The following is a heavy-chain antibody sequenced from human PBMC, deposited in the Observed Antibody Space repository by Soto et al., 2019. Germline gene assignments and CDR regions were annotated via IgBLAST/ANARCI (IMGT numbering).Heavy chain of an antibody. J-gene: IGHJ4*02. Sequence: GGSLRLSCAASGFTFSSYAMSWVRQAPGKGLEWVSAISGSGGSTYYADSVKGRFTISRDNSKNTLYLQMNSLRAEDTAVYYCATRPLRGSSGSSGYWGQGTLVTVSS. D-gene: IGHD6-19*01. V-gene: IGHV3-23*01. CDR2: ISGSGGST. CDR3: ATRPLRGSSGSSGY. CDR1: GFTFSSYA.